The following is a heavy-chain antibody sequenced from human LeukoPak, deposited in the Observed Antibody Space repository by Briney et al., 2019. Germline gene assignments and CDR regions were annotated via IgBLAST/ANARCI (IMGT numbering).Heavy chain of an antibody. D-gene: IGHD6-13*01. J-gene: IGHJ5*02. CDR2: ISGTGGST. CDR1: GLTFSSYA. CDR3: ATGVAAAGTNWFDP. Sequence: GGSLRLSCAASGLTFSSYAMSWVRQAPGKGLDWVSTISGTGGSTYYGDSVKGRFTISRDNSKNTLYLQMNSLRAEDTAVYYCATGVAAAGTNWFDPWGQGTLVTVSS. V-gene: IGHV3-23*01.